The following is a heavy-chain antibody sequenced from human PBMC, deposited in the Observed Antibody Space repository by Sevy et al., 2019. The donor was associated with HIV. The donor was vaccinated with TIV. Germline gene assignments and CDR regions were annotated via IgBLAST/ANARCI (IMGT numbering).Heavy chain of an antibody. CDR3: ARDSRRAPDFWNGYYSSLDV. D-gene: IGHD3-3*01. CDR1: GFMFSAYG. Sequence: GGSLRLSCAASGFMFSAYGLHWVRQGPGKGLEWVAFISYDGSHKYSADSVRGRLTISRDNSKNTLSLQMNSLRTEDTAVYYCARDSRRAPDFWNGYYSSLDVWGQGTTVTVSS. J-gene: IGHJ6*02. CDR2: ISYDGSHK. V-gene: IGHV3-30*04.